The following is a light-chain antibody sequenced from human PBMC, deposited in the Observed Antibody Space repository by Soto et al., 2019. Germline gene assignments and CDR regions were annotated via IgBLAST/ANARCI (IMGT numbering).Light chain of an antibody. Sequence: IVMTQSPATLSVSPGERATLSCRASQSVDRHLVWYQQKPGQAPRLLMYGASTRPTGIPASFSGSGSGTEFTLTISSLQSEDFAVYYCQQYNSWPLTFGGGTKVEIK. CDR2: GAS. J-gene: IGKJ4*01. CDR1: QSVDRH. CDR3: QQYNSWPLT. V-gene: IGKV3-15*01.